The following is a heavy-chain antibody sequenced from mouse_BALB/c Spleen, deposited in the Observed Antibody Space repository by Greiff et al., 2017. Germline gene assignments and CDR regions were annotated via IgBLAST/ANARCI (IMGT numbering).Heavy chain of an antibody. D-gene: IGHD1-1*02. J-gene: IGHJ4*01. CDR2: ISSGGGST. CDR3: ARHKGSYGGICYAMDY. V-gene: IGHV5-12-1*01. CDR1: GFAFSSYD. Sequence: EVQLVESGGGLVKPGGSLKLSCAASGFAFSSYDMSWVRQTPEKRLEWVAYISSGGGSTYYPDTVKGRFTISRDNAKNTLYLQMSSLKSEDTAMYYCARHKGSYGGICYAMDYWGQGTSVTVSS.